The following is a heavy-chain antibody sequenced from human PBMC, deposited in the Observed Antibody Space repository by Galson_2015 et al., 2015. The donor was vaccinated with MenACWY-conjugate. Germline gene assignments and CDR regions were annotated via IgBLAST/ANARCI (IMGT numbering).Heavy chain of an antibody. CDR2: IYYSGST. D-gene: IGHD3-10*01. Sequence: ETLSLTCTVSGGSISSSSYYWGWIRQPPGKGLEWIGSIYYSGSTYYNPSLKSRVTISVDTSKNQFSLKLSSVTAADTAVYYCATATMVRGLYWFDPWGQGTLVTVSS. CDR3: ATATMVRGLYWFDP. V-gene: IGHV4-39*07. J-gene: IGHJ5*02. CDR1: GGSISSSSYY.